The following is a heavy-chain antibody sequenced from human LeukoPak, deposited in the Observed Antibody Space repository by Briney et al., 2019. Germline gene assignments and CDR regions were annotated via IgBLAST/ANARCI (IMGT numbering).Heavy chain of an antibody. CDR3: ARDLRSPSDTNIAIDY. V-gene: IGHV3-74*01. CDR1: GFTFSSYW. J-gene: IGHJ4*02. Sequence: GGSLRLSCAVPGFTFSSYWMHWVRQTPGKGLVWVSRINGDGSSTVSADSVKGRFTISRDNAMNTLYLQMNSLRAEDTAVYYCARDLRSPSDTNIAIDYWGQGTLVTVSS. CDR2: INGDGSST.